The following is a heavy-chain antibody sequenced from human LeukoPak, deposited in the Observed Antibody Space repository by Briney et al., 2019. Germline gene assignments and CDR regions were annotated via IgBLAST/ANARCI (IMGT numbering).Heavy chain of an antibody. CDR3: ARFGTGYSSGWFDAFDI. D-gene: IGHD6-19*01. J-gene: IGHJ3*02. V-gene: IGHV5-51*01. Sequence: GESLQISCKGSGYSFTSYWIGWVRQLPGKGLEWMGIIYPGDSDTRYSPSFQGQVTISADKSISTAYLQWSSLKASDTAMYYCARFGTGYSSGWFDAFDIWGQGTMVTVSS. CDR2: IYPGDSDT. CDR1: GYSFTSYW.